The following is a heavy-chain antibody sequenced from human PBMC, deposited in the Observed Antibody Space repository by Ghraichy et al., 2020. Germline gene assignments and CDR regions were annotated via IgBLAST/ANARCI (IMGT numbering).Heavy chain of an antibody. CDR1: GFTFSSYA. J-gene: IGHJ4*02. Sequence: GGSLRLSCAASGFTFSSYAMSWVRQAPGKGLEWVSAISGSGGSTYYADSVKGRFTISRDNSKNTLYLQMNSLRAEDTAVYYCAKGEGYCSSTSCYADYWGQGTLVTVSS. CDR3: AKGEGYCSSTSCYADY. CDR2: ISGSGGST. D-gene: IGHD2-2*01. V-gene: IGHV3-23*01.